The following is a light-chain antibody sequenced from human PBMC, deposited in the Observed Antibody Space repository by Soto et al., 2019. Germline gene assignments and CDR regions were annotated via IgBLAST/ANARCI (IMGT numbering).Light chain of an antibody. CDR2: AAS. Sequence: DIQMTQSPSSLSASVGDRVTITCRASQSISSYLNWYQQKPGKAPKLLIYAASSLQSGVPSRFSGSGSGTDFTLTISSLQPDDCAAYDCEQSYSTPYTFGHGTKLEIK. V-gene: IGKV1-39*01. CDR3: EQSYSTPYT. J-gene: IGKJ2*01. CDR1: QSISSY.